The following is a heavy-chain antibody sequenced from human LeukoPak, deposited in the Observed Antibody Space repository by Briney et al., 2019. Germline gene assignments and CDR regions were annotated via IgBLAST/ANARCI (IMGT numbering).Heavy chain of an antibody. Sequence: SQTLSLTCTVSGGSISSGGYYWSWIRQHPGKGLEWIGCIYYSGSTYYNPSLKSRVTISVDTSKNQFSLKLSSVTAADTAVYYCARGGYSGYVDYWGQGTLVTVSS. CDR1: GGSISSGGYY. D-gene: IGHD5-12*01. CDR3: ARGGYSGYVDY. J-gene: IGHJ4*02. CDR2: IYYSGST. V-gene: IGHV4-31*03.